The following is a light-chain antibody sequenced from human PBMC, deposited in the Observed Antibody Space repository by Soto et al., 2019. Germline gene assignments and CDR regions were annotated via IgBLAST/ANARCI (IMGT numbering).Light chain of an antibody. CDR1: SSDVGGYNY. J-gene: IGLJ1*01. CDR2: EVS. Sequence: QSALTQPASVSGSPGQSITISCTGTSSDVGGYNYVSWFQHHPGKAPKLIIYEVSYRPSGVSNRFSGSKSGDTASLTISGFQAEDEADYYCSSFTNTITRYAFGTGTKLTVL. V-gene: IGLV2-14*01. CDR3: SSFTNTITRYA.